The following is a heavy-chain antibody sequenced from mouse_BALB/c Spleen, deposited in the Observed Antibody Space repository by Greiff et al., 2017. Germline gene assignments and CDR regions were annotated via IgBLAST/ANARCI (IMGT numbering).Heavy chain of an antibody. Sequence: EVQLVESGGGLVKPGGSLKLSCAASGFTFSSYAMSWVRQTPEKRLEWVASISSGGGTYYPDSVKGRFTISRDNARNILYLQMSSLRSEDTAMYYCATDGYPFAYWGQGTLVTVSA. J-gene: IGHJ3*01. CDR2: ISSGGGT. V-gene: IGHV5-6-5*01. CDR1: GFTFSSYA. CDR3: ATDGYPFAY. D-gene: IGHD2-3*01.